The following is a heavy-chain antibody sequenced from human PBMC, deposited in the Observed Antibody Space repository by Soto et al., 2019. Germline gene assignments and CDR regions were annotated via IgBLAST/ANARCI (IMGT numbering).Heavy chain of an antibody. V-gene: IGHV3-23*01. Sequence: EVQILESGGGLVQPGGSLRLSCAASGFTFDSCAMSWVRQAPGKGLEWILGISGSGGSTYYADSVKGRLTISRDNSKNTLYLQMNSLRADDTAIYYCAKGKTSGWYYFDFWGQGTPVTVSA. J-gene: IGHJ4*02. CDR3: AKGKTSGWYYFDF. CDR1: GFTFDSCA. D-gene: IGHD6-19*01. CDR2: ISGSGGST.